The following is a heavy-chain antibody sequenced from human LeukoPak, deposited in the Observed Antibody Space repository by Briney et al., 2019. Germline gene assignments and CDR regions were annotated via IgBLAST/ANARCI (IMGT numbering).Heavy chain of an antibody. V-gene: IGHV3-21*01. D-gene: IGHD1-20*01. CDR1: GFTFSSYS. Sequence: GSLRLSCAASGFTFSSYSMNWVRQAPGKGLEWVSSISTTSSYTYYADSVKGRFTISRDNAKNSLYLQMNSLRAEDTAVYYCARAHYSWNDVSAFDIWGQGTMVTVSS. CDR2: ISTTSSYT. CDR3: ARAHYSWNDVSAFDI. J-gene: IGHJ3*02.